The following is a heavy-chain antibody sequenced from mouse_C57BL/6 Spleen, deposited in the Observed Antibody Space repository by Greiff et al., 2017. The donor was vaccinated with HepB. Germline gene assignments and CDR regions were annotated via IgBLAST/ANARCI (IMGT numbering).Heavy chain of an antibody. V-gene: IGHV3-6*01. J-gene: IGHJ2*01. CDR3: ARDYDGDYFDY. D-gene: IGHD2-12*01. CDR1: GYSITSGYY. CDR2: ISYDGSN. Sequence: ASQSLSLTCSVTGYSITSGYYWNWIRQFPGNKLEWMGYISYDGSNNYNPSLKNRISITRDTSKNQFFLKLNSVTTEDTATYYCARDYDGDYFDYWGQGTTLTVSS.